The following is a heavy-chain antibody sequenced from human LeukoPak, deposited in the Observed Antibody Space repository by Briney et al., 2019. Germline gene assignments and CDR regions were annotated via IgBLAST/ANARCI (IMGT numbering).Heavy chain of an antibody. CDR3: ARDYYYDSSGYYYMDV. D-gene: IGHD3-22*01. V-gene: IGHV3-21*01. CDR2: ISSSSSYI. CDR1: GFTFSSYS. J-gene: IGHJ6*03. Sequence: GGTLRLSCAASGFTFSSYSMNWVRQAPGKGLEWVSSISSSSSYIYYADSVKGRFTISRDNAKNSLYLQMNSLRAEDTAVYYCARDYYYDSSGYYYMDVWGKGTTVTVSS.